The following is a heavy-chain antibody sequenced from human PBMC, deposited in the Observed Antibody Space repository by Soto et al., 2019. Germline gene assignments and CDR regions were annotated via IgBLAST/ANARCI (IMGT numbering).Heavy chain of an antibody. CDR3: ASTIRIFGVVINRNAFNI. D-gene: IGHD3-3*01. J-gene: IGHJ3*02. V-gene: IGHV1-69*01. CDR1: GGTFSSYA. CDR2: IIPIFGTA. Sequence: QVQPVQSGAEVKKPGSSVKVSCKASGGTFSSYAISWVRQAPGQGLEWMGGIIPIFGTANYAQKFQGRVTSSADESTSTTYMEVSSLRSEDTAVYYCASTIRIFGVVINRNAFNIWGQGTMVTVSS.